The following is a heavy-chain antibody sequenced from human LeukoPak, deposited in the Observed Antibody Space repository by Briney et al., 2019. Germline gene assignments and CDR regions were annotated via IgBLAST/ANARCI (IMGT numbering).Heavy chain of an antibody. CDR1: GGSISSSNW. CDR2: IYYSGST. Sequence: SETLSLTCAVSGGSISSSNWWSWVRQPPGKGLEWIGSIYYSGSTYYNPSLKSRVTISVDTSKNQFSLKLSSVTAADTAVYYCARHAYPTYFDYWGQGTLVTVSS. J-gene: IGHJ4*02. V-gene: IGHV4-39*01. CDR3: ARHAYPTYFDY.